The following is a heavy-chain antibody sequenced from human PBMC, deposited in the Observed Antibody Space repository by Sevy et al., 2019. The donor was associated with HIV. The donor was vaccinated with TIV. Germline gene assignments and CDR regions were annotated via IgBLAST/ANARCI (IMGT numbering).Heavy chain of an antibody. D-gene: IGHD2-2*01. Sequence: SETLSLTCAVYSGSFSGYYWSWIRQPPGKGLEWIGEINHSGSANYNPSLKSRVTISVDTSKNQFSLKLSSVTAADTAVYYCARHGSSISCSHAFDIWGLGTMVTVSS. V-gene: IGHV4-34*01. CDR2: INHSGSA. CDR1: SGSFSGYY. CDR3: ARHGSSISCSHAFDI. J-gene: IGHJ3*02.